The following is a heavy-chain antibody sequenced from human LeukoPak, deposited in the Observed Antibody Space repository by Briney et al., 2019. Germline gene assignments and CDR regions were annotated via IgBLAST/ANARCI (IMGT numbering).Heavy chain of an antibody. CDR1: GGSCDDYY. D-gene: IGHD5-24*01. Sequence: SETLSLTCAVYGGSCDDYYCSWLRQPPGKGLEWIGEIHPSGIFYYNSSLLSRVTISIDTSKSQFSLRPTSVTAADTAFYYCARGRDRSKAGDHWGQGSLVTVSS. CDR3: ARGRDRSKAGDH. CDR2: IHPSGIF. J-gene: IGHJ4*02. V-gene: IGHV4-34*01.